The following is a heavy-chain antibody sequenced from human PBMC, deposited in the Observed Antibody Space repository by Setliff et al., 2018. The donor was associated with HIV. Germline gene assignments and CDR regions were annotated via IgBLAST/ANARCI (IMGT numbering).Heavy chain of an antibody. J-gene: IGHJ6*02. V-gene: IGHV3-23*01. D-gene: IGHD6-13*01. CDR1: GFTFSSYA. Sequence: PGGSLRLSCAASGFTFSSYAMSWVRQTPEKGLEWVSIITSGGSTYYADSAKGRFIISRDNSKNTLFLQMNSLRPEDTAVYYCARDCRVGWVFTYGMDVWGQGTLVTVSS. CDR2: ITSGGST. CDR3: ARDCRVGWVFTYGMDV.